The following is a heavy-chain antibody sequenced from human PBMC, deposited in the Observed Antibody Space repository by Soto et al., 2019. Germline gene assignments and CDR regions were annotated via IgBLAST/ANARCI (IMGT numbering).Heavy chain of an antibody. CDR2: ISSTSSTM. CDR1: GFTFSSYS. Sequence: GGSLRLSCAASGFTFSSYSMNWVRQAPGRGLEWVSFISSTSSTMYYADSVKGRFTISRDDSKSIAYLQMNSLKTEDTAVFYCTRDGVVVVTAIIYWGQGTLVTVSS. D-gene: IGHD2-21*02. J-gene: IGHJ4*02. CDR3: TRDGVVVVTAIIY. V-gene: IGHV3-48*01.